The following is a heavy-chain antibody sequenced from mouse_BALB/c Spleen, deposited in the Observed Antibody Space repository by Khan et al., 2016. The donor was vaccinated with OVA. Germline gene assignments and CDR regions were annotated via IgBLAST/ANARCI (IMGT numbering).Heavy chain of an antibody. V-gene: IGHV3-2*02. Sequence: EVQLVESGPGLVKPSQSLSLTCTVTGYSITSDYAWNWIRQFPGNKLEWMGYIRSSGSTNYNPALKSRISITRDTSKNQVFMQLNSVTTEDTATYYCARYGSRYNYAMDYGSQGTSVTVSS. CDR1: GYSITSDYA. CDR2: IRSSGST. J-gene: IGHJ4*01. D-gene: IGHD2-2*01. CDR3: ARYGSRYNYAMDY.